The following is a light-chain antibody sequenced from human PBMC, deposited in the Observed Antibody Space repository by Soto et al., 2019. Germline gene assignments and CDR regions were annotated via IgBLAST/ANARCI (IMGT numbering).Light chain of an antibody. Sequence: DIQMTQSPYTLPASLGDRVTIXXRASQSISGWLAWYPQKPGKAPKVLIYDASSLESGVPSRFSGSGSGTEFTLTISSLQPDDFATYFCQPYNSYWTFGQGTKVDIK. CDR1: QSISGW. V-gene: IGKV1-5*01. CDR2: DAS. CDR3: QPYNSYWT. J-gene: IGKJ1*01.